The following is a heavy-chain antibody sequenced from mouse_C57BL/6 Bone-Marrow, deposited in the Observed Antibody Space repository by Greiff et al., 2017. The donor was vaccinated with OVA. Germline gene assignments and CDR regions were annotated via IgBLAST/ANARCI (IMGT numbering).Heavy chain of an antibody. V-gene: IGHV1-80*01. Sequence: VMLVESGAELAKPGASVKISCKASGYTFSTYWMNWVKQRPGKGLEWIGQIYPGDGDTNYNGKFKGKATLTADKSSSTAYMQLSSLTSADSAVYFCARGAYWGQGTLVTVSS. CDR1: GYTFSTYW. CDR2: IYPGDGDT. CDR3: ARGAY. J-gene: IGHJ3*01.